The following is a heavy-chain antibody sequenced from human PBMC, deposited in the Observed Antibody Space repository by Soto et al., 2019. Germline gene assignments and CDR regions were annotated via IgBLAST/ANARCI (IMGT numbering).Heavy chain of an antibody. J-gene: IGHJ4*02. CDR1: GGTFSSYA. Sequence: AASVKVSCKASGGTFSSYAISWVRQAPGQGLEWMGGIIPIFGTANYAQKFQGRVTITADESTSTAYMELSSLRSEDTAVYYCARLYSGYDYPDYWGQGTLVTVSS. V-gene: IGHV1-69*13. CDR3: ARLYSGYDYPDY. CDR2: IIPIFGTA. D-gene: IGHD5-12*01.